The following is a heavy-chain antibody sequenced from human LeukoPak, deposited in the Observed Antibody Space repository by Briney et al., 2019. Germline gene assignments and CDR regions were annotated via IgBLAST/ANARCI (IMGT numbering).Heavy chain of an antibody. CDR2: IAYDGSSK. CDR3: ANLYDFWTGDY. J-gene: IGHJ4*02. V-gene: IGHV3-30-3*01. CDR1: GFSFSSYA. D-gene: IGHD3-3*01. Sequence: GRSLRLSCAASGFSFSSYAMHWVRQAPGKGLEWVAIIAYDGSSKYYADSVEGRFTISRDQSKNTLYLQMNSLRAEDTAVYYCANLYDFWTGDYWGQGTLVTVSS.